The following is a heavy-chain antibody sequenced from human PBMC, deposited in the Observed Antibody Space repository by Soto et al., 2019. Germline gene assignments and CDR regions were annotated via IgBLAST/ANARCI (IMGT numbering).Heavy chain of an antibody. D-gene: IGHD4-17*01. V-gene: IGHV4-31*03. CDR2: IYYSGGT. Sequence: QVQLQESGPGLVKPSQTLSLTCTVSGGSISSGGYYWSWIRQHPGKGLEWIGYIYYSGGTYYNPSPKSRVTISVDTTKNQFSLKLSSVTAADTAVYYCARDPGGDYGGGPRWGQGTLVTVSS. CDR3: ARDPGGDYGGGPR. CDR1: GGSISSGGYY. J-gene: IGHJ4*02.